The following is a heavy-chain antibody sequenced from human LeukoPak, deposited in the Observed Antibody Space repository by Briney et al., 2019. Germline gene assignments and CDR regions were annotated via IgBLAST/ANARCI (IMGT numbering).Heavy chain of an antibody. CDR2: IYYSGST. CDR3: ARVRYSSGWYFIGIPFDP. J-gene: IGHJ5*02. Sequence: SETLSLTCTVSGGSISSSSYYWGWIRQPPGKGLEWIGSIYYSGSTYYNPSLKSRVTISVDTSKNQFSLKLSSVTAADTAVYYCARVRYSSGWYFIGIPFDPWGQGTLVTVSS. V-gene: IGHV4-39*07. CDR1: GGSISSSSYY. D-gene: IGHD6-19*01.